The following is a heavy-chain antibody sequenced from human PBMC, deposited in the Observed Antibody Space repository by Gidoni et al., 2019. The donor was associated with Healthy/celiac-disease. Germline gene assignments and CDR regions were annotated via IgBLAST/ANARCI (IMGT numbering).Heavy chain of an antibody. CDR3: ARGGAYCGGDCYFDY. CDR1: GGSISSYY. Sequence: QVQLQESGPGLVKPSATLSLTCTVSGGSISSYYWSWIRQPPGKGLEWIGYIYYSGSTNYNPSLKSRVTISVDTSKNQFSLKLSSVTAADTAVYYCARGGAYCGGDCYFDYWGQGTLVTVSS. V-gene: IGHV4-59*01. CDR2: IYYSGST. J-gene: IGHJ4*02. D-gene: IGHD2-21*02.